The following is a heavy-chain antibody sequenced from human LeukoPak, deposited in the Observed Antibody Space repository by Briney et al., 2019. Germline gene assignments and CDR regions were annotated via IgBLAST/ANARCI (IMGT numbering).Heavy chain of an antibody. CDR2: INPNSGGT. D-gene: IGHD7-27*01. V-gene: IGHV1-2*02. Sequence: ASVKVSCKASGHTLTVHYIHWVRQAPGQGLEWMGWINPNSGGTNYAQKFQGRVTMTRDTSISTAYMELSRLRSDDTAVYYCARDGDSNWFDPWGQGTLVTVSS. CDR1: GHTLTVHY. J-gene: IGHJ5*02. CDR3: ARDGDSNWFDP.